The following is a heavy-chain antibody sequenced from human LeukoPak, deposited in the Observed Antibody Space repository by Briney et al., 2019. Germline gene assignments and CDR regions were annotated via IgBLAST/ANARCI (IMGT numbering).Heavy chain of an antibody. Sequence: PGGSLRLSCAASGFSFSSHGMHWVRQAPGKGLEWISYISSTGRTIYYADSVKGRFTISRDNDKNTLYLQMNSLRAEDTALYYCARFRYNSTWGVFDYWGQGTLVTVSS. CDR2: ISSTGRTI. CDR1: GFSFSSHG. CDR3: ARFRYNSTWGVFDY. V-gene: IGHV3-48*04. D-gene: IGHD2/OR15-2a*01. J-gene: IGHJ4*02.